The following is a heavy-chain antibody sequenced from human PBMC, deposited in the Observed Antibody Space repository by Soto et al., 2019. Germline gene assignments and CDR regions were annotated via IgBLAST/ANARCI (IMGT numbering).Heavy chain of an antibody. CDR2: ISSSSSTI. CDR3: ARGDLIRRDFWSGYYTIYYYSGMDV. D-gene: IGHD3-3*01. J-gene: IGHJ6*02. CDR1: GFTFSSYS. V-gene: IGHV3-48*02. Sequence: GSLRLSCAASGFTFSSYSMNWVRQAPGKGLEWVSYISSSSSTIYYADSVKGRFTISRDNAKNSLYLQMNSLRDEDTAVYYCARGDLIRRDFWSGYYTIYYYSGMDVWGQGTTVTVSS.